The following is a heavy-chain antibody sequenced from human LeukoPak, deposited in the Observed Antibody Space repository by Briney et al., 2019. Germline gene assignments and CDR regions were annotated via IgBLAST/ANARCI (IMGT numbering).Heavy chain of an antibody. CDR2: INWSGGST. CDR3: ARAPITSPFYFDY. CDR1: GFTFSKDD. D-gene: IGHD2-2*01. Sequence: ESLRLSCAASGFTFSKDDFHWVRQAPGKGLEWVSGINWSGGSTGYADPLRGRFTISRDNAKNSLYLQMDSLRAEDTALYYCARAPITSPFYFDYWGQGTLVTVSS. V-gene: IGHV3-20*04. J-gene: IGHJ4*02.